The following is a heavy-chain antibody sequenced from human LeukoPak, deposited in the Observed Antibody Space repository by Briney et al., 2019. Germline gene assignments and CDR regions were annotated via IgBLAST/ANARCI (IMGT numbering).Heavy chain of an antibody. CDR3: AILLSGSYYDY. J-gene: IGHJ4*02. V-gene: IGHV3-23*01. D-gene: IGHD1-26*01. Sequence: GGSLRLSCAASGFTFTSNATSWGRQAPGKGLEWVSAISGSGGSTYYADSVKGRFTISRDNSKNTLYLQMNSLRAEDTAVYYCAILLSGSYYDYWGQGTLVTVSS. CDR1: GFTFTSNA. CDR2: ISGSGGST.